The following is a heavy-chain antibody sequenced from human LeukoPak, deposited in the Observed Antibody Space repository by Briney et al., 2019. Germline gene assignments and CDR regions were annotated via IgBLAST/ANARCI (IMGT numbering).Heavy chain of an antibody. D-gene: IGHD3-10*01. CDR3: AKSNGYGLIDI. J-gene: IGHJ3*02. V-gene: IGHV4-4*02. CDR1: GGSISSSNW. CDR2: IYHSGST. Sequence: SETLSLTCAVSGGSISSSNWWSWVRQPPGKGLEWIGEIYHSGSTNYNPSLKSRVTISLDTSRNQFSLKLNSVTAADTAVYYCAKSNGYGLIDIWGQGTMVTVSS.